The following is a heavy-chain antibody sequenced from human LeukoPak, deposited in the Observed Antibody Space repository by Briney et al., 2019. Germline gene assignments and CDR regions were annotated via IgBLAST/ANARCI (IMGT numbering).Heavy chain of an antibody. V-gene: IGHV5-51*01. Sequence: GESLKISCKGSGYSFTSYRIGWVRQMPGKGLEWMGIIYPGDSDTRYSPSFQGQVTISADTSISTAYLQWSSLKASDTAMYYCARSYYYDSGAQGFDPWGQGTLVTVSS. D-gene: IGHD3-22*01. CDR1: GYSFTSYR. CDR3: ARSYYYDSGAQGFDP. J-gene: IGHJ5*02. CDR2: IYPGDSDT.